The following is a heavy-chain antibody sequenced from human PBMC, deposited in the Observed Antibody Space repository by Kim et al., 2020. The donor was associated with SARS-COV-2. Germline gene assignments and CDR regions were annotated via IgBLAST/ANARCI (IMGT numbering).Heavy chain of an antibody. D-gene: IGHD3-9*01. CDR1: GFTFSSYG. V-gene: IGHV3-33*01. CDR2: IWYDGSNK. Sequence: GGSLRLSCAASGFTFSSYGMHWVRQAPGKGLEWVAVIWYDGSNKYYADSVKGRFTISRDNSKNTLYLQMNSLRAEDTAVYYCARDPAGYDILTGYYDSDHVIDCWGQGTLVTVSS. J-gene: IGHJ4*02. CDR3: ARDPAGYDILTGYYDSDHVIDC.